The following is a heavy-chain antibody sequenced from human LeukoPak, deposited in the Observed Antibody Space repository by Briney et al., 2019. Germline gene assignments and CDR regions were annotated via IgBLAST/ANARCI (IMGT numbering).Heavy chain of an antibody. V-gene: IGHV4-59*01. CDR2: IYYSGST. D-gene: IGHD2-2*01. J-gene: IGHJ3*02. CDR1: GGSISSYY. Sequence: PSETLSLTCTVSGGSISSYYWSWIRQPPGKGLEWIGYIYYSGSTNYNPSLKRRVTISVDTSKNQFSLKLSSVTAADTAVYYCARDGGYCSSTSCYGIWGQGTMVTVSS. CDR3: ARDGGYCSSTSCYGI.